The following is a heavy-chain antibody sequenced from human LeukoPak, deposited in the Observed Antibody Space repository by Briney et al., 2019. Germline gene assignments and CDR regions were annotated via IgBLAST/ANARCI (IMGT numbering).Heavy chain of an antibody. CDR1: GGSFSGYY. Sequence: ASETLSLTCAVYGGSFSGYYWSWIRQPPGKGLEWIGEINHSGSTNYNPSLKSRVTISVDTSKNQFSLKLSSVTAADTAVYYCASVYDSSGYYPFWGQGTLVTVSS. J-gene: IGHJ4*02. CDR3: ASVYDSSGYYPF. V-gene: IGHV4-34*01. D-gene: IGHD3-22*01. CDR2: INHSGST.